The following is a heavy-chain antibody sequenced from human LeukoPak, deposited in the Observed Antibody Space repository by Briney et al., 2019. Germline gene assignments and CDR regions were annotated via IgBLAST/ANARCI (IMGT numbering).Heavy chain of an antibody. D-gene: IGHD3-22*01. J-gene: IGHJ4*02. CDR2: IKQDGSEK. CDR3: ARDMDYYDRSGYSPGLFDY. V-gene: IGHV3-7*05. CDR1: GFTFSRHW. Sequence: GGSLRLSCAASGFTFSRHWLSWVRQAPGKGLEWVANIKQDGSEKYYVDSVKGRFTISRDNAKNTLYLQMNSLRAEDTAVYYCARDMDYYDRSGYSPGLFDYWGQGTRVTVSS.